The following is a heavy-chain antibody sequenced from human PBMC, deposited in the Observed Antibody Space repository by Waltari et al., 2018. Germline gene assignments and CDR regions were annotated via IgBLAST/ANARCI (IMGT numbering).Heavy chain of an antibody. CDR3: ARNWELRGGMDV. D-gene: IGHD1-26*01. J-gene: IGHJ6*03. V-gene: IGHV4-34*02. CDR2: INHSGNT. Sequence: QVQLRQWGAGLLKPSEPLSLTCSVYGWSFRGYHWSWIRQPPGKGLEWIGEINHSGNTNQNPSLKSRVTISVDTSKNQFSLKLTSVTAADTAVYYCARNWELRGGMDVWGKGTTVTVSS. CDR1: GWSFRGYH.